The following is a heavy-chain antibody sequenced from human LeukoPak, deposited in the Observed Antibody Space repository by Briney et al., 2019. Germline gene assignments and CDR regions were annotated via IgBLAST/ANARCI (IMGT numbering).Heavy chain of an antibody. CDR1: GDSNSSYY. J-gene: IGHJ1*01. D-gene: IGHD4-23*01. Sequence: KPSETMSLTCTVSGDSNSSYYWSWIRQPPGKGLEWIGYIYYSGSTYYNPSLKSRVTISVDTSKNQFSLKLSSVTAADTAVYYCARDTSSGNSLYFQHWGQGTLVTVSS. CDR3: ARDTSSGNSLYFQH. CDR2: IYYSGST. V-gene: IGHV4-59*12.